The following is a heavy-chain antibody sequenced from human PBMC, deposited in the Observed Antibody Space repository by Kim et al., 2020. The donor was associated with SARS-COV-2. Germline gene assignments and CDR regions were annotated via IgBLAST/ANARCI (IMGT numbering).Heavy chain of an antibody. CDR3: AKDREVVPGYSFDH. D-gene: IGHD2-2*01. V-gene: IGHV3-23*01. CDR1: GFTFSNYA. J-gene: IGHJ4*02. CDR2: ISGSGDYT. Sequence: GGSLRLSCAASGFTFSNYAINWVRQAPGKGLEWVSAISGSGDYTYYADSVKGRFTISRDNSKNTLYLQMSTLRAEDRAIYFCAKDREVVPGYSFDHWGQGTLVTVSS.